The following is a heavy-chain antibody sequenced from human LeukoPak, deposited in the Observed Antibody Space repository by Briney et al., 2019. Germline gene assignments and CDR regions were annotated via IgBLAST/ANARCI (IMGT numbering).Heavy chain of an antibody. D-gene: IGHD3-10*01. CDR1: GFNFGVYW. CDR3: ARDTRGLFDY. CDR2: IKQDGSEK. V-gene: IGHV3-7*01. Sequence: QPGGSLRLSCAASGFNFGVYWMSWVRQAPGKGLEWVANIKQDGSEKNYMDSAKGRFTIARDNAKSSLHLQMNSLRVEDTAVYYCARDTRGLFDYWGQGTLVTVSS. J-gene: IGHJ4*02.